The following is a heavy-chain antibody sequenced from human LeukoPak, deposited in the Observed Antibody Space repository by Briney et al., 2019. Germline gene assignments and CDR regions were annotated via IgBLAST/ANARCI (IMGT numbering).Heavy chain of an antibody. CDR2: ISYDGSNK. Sequence: GRSLRLSCAASGFTFSSYGMHWVRQAPGKGLEWVAVISYDGSNKYYADSVKGRFTTSRDNSKNTLYLQMNSLRAEDTAVYYCAKEFGAFGDYWGQGTLVTVSS. V-gene: IGHV3-30*18. D-gene: IGHD3-10*01. J-gene: IGHJ4*02. CDR3: AKEFGAFGDY. CDR1: GFTFSSYG.